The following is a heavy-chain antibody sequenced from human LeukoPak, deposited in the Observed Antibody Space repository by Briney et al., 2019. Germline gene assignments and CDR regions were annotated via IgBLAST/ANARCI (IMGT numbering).Heavy chain of an antibody. D-gene: IGHD5-18*01. CDR1: GGSISSGGYY. CDR3: ASAKWLHFDY. V-gene: IGHV4-31*03. CDR2: IYYSGST. J-gene: IGHJ4*02. Sequence: SETLSLTCTVSGGSISSGGYYWSWIRQHPGKGLEWIGYIYYSGSTYYNPSLKSRVTVSVDTSKNQFSLKLSSVTAADTAVYYCASAKWLHFDYWGQGTLVTVSS.